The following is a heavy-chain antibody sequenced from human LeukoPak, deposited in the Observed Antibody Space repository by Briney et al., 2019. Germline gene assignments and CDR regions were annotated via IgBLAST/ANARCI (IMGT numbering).Heavy chain of an antibody. V-gene: IGHV1-8*02. CDR2: MNPNNGYT. CDR3: ARVRGVERITLFGVIVSRGALDI. CDR1: GYSFTNYD. J-gene: IGHJ3*02. D-gene: IGHD3-3*01. Sequence: ASVKDSCKASGYSFTNYDFNWLRQAPGQGLEWMGWMNPNNGYTGFAQKFQGRDTVTRNTAINTAYMELRSLRPEDTSMYYCARVRGVERITLFGVIVSRGALDIWGQGTMVSVSS.